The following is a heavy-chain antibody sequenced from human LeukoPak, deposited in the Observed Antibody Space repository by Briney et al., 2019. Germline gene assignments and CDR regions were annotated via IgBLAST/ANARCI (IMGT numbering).Heavy chain of an antibody. Sequence: HPGGSLRLSCAASGFTFATYTMNWVRQAPGKGLEWVSAITGNGGTTYHADSVKGRFTISRDNSKNALYLQMSSLRVEDTAVYYCAKGDTVTSNFDYWGQGTLVTVSS. D-gene: IGHD4-17*01. CDR3: AKGDTVTSNFDY. J-gene: IGHJ4*02. CDR1: GFTFATYT. V-gene: IGHV3-23*01. CDR2: ITGNGGTT.